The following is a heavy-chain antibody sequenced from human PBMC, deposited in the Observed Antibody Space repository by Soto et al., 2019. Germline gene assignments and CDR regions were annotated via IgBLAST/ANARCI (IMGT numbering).Heavy chain of an antibody. V-gene: IGHV1-69*13. J-gene: IGHJ4*02. Sequence: SVKVSCKASGVTFSSYAISWVRQAPGQGLEWMGGIIPVFHTPNYAQKFQARVTITVDESTSTAYMELSNLRSEDTAVYYCARVLYDSSSLPFDNWGQGTQVTSPQ. CDR2: IIPVFHTP. CDR3: ARVLYDSSSLPFDN. D-gene: IGHD3-22*01. CDR1: GVTFSSYA.